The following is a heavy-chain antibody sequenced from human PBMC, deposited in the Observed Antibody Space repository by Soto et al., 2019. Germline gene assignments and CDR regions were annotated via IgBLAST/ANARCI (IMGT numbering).Heavy chain of an antibody. J-gene: IGHJ5*02. V-gene: IGHV4-34*01. CDR3: ARGRNILTGYYILKSNNWFDP. D-gene: IGHD3-9*01. CDR2: INHSGST. Sequence: PSETLSLTCAVYGGSFSGYYWSWIRQPPGKGLEWIGEINHSGSTNYNPSLKSRVTISVDTSKNQFSLKLSSVTAADTAVYYCARGRNILTGYYILKSNNWFDPWGQGTLVTVSS. CDR1: GGSFSGYY.